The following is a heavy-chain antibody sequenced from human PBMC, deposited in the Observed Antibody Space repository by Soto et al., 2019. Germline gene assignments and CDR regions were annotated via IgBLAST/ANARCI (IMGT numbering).Heavy chain of an antibody. Sequence: GGSLRLSCAASGFTFSSFALSWVRQAPGKGLEWVSAISGSGDDTDYADSVKGRFTISRDNSKNTLYLQMNSLRAEDTAVYYCAGPGYSSQDYWGQGTLVTVSS. J-gene: IGHJ4*02. D-gene: IGHD5-18*01. CDR1: GFTFSSFA. V-gene: IGHV3-23*01. CDR2: ISGSGDDT. CDR3: AGPGYSSQDY.